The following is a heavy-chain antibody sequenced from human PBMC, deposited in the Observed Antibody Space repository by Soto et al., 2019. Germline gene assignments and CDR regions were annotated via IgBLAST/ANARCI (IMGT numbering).Heavy chain of an antibody. Sequence: ASVTVSCKTSGYTWKNYDMNWVRQAPGQRQEWIGWINTGDDNAIYSEKFQGRATITKDTAANTIYLQLSSLTSEDTAVYYCARSYKLFHFDSSGYLDYWGQGTRVTVSS. V-gene: IGHV1-3*04. CDR3: ARSYKLFHFDSSGYLDY. J-gene: IGHJ4*02. CDR2: INTGDDNA. D-gene: IGHD3-22*01. CDR1: GYTWKNYD.